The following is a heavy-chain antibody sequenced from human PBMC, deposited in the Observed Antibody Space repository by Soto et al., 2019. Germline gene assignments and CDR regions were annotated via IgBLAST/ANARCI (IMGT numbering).Heavy chain of an antibody. Sequence: SETLSLTCTVSGGSISSGGYYWSWIRQHPGKGLEWIGYIYYSGSTYYNPSLKSRVTISVDTSKNQFSLKLSSVTAADTAVYHCARDPYGSGSYDYWGQGTLVTVSS. V-gene: IGHV4-31*03. CDR1: GGSISSGGYY. D-gene: IGHD3-10*01. J-gene: IGHJ4*02. CDR3: ARDPYGSGSYDY. CDR2: IYYSGST.